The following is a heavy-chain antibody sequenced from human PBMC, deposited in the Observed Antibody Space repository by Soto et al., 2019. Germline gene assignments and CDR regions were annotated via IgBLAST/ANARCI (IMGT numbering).Heavy chain of an antibody. CDR1: GFTFSSYG. D-gene: IGHD6-19*01. V-gene: IGHV3-30*18. Sequence: QVQLVESGGGVVQPGRSLRLSCAASGFTFSSYGMHWVRQAPGKGLEWVAVISYDGSNKYYADSVKGRFTISRDNSKNTLYLQMNSQRAEDTAVYYCAKGAVAGPFDYWGQGTLVTVSS. J-gene: IGHJ4*02. CDR3: AKGAVAGPFDY. CDR2: ISYDGSNK.